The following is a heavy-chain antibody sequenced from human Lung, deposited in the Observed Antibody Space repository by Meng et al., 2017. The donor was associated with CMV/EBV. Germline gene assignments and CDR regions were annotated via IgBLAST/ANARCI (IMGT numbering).Heavy chain of an antibody. CDR2: ISGGGDRT. J-gene: IGHJ4*02. CDR1: GFPFSSYA. CDR3: AKGPLRSGSYPSYFDY. Sequence: GGXXRLSCAASGFPFSSYAMSWVRQAPGKGLEWVSAISGGGDRTYNADSVRGRFTISRDESKNTVYLQMSSLRAEDTAVYYCAKGPLRSGSYPSYFDYLGQGXLVTVSS. D-gene: IGHD1-26*01. V-gene: IGHV3-23*01.